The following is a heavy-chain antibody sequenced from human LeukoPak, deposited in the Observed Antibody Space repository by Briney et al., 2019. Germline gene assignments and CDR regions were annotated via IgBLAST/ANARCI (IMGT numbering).Heavy chain of an antibody. Sequence: GGSLRLSCAASGITCSTYAMNWVRQAPGKGLEWVSVISGSAASTSYADSVKGRFTISRDNSRNTLYLQMNNLRAEDTAVYYCAKEGRNWGRGCFDYWGQGTLVTVSS. D-gene: IGHD7-27*01. CDR1: GITCSTYA. V-gene: IGHV3-23*01. J-gene: IGHJ4*02. CDR3: AKEGRNWGRGCFDY. CDR2: ISGSAAST.